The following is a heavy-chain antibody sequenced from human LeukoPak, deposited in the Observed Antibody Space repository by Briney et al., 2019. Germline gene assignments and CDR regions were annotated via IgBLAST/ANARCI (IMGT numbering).Heavy chain of an antibody. CDR1: GFTFSSYS. CDR2: ISSSSSYI. Sequence: GGSLRLSCAASGFTFSSYSMNWVRQAPGKGLEWVSSISSSSSYIYYADSVKGRFTISRDNAKNSLYLQMNSLRAEDTAVYYCARGTYYYGSGSYFPLDYWGQGTLVTVSS. V-gene: IGHV3-21*01. D-gene: IGHD3-10*01. J-gene: IGHJ4*02. CDR3: ARGTYYYGSGSYFPLDY.